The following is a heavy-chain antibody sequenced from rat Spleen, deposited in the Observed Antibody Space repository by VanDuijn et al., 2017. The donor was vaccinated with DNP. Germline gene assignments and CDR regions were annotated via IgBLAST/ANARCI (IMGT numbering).Heavy chain of an antibody. CDR1: GFTFSDYA. J-gene: IGHJ1*01. CDR3: ARPFYDGTSYSWYFGF. D-gene: IGHD1-12*02. CDR2: ISYDGNRT. Sequence: EVQLVESGGDLVQPGRSLKLSCAASGFTFSDYAMAWVRQAPKKGLEWVATISYDGNRTFYRDSVKGRFTVSRDDAKSTLYLQMDNLRSEDTATYYCARPFYDGTSYSWYFGFWGPGTMVTVSS. V-gene: IGHV5-17*01.